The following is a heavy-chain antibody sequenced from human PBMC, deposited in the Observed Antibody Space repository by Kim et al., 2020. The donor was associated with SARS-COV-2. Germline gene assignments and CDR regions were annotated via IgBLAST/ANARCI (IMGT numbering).Heavy chain of an antibody. CDR1: GYSFTSYW. CDR2: IDPSDSYT. CDR3: ARLSSSGWYWISIDY. V-gene: IGHV5-10-1*01. Sequence: GESLKISCKGSGYSFTSYWISWVRQMPGKGLEWMGRIDPSDSYTNYSPSFQGHVTISADKSISTAYLQWSSLKASDTAMYYCARLSSSGWYWISIDYWGQGTLVTVSS. D-gene: IGHD6-19*01. J-gene: IGHJ4*02.